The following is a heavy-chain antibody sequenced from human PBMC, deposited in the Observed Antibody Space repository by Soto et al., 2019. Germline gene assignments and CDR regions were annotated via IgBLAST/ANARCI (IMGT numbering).Heavy chain of an antibody. CDR2: INPKNGDT. V-gene: IGHV1-2*02. D-gene: IGHD7-27*01. J-gene: IGHJ6*02. CDR1: GYTLIHYY. CDR3: ARSTGGHSFNGMDV. Sequence: ASVKVSCKASGYTLIHYYIHWVRQAPGQGLEWLGWINPKNGDTKTTQNFQGRVTLTRDTSISAAYMEISRLRSDDTAIYYCARSTGGHSFNGMDVWGQGTSVTVSS.